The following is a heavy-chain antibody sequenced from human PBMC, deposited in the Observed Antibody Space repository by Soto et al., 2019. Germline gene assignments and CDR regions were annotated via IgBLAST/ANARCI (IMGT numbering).Heavy chain of an antibody. CDR3: ARGYPGYDAFDI. D-gene: IGHD5-18*01. V-gene: IGHV3-20*01. J-gene: IGHJ3*02. CDR2: INWNGGST. CDR1: GFTFDDYG. Sequence: PGGSLRLSCAASGFTFDDYGMSWVRQAPGKGLEWVSGINWNGGSTGYADSVKGRFTISRDNAKNSLYLQMNSLRAEDTALYHCARGYPGYDAFDIWGQGTMVTVSS.